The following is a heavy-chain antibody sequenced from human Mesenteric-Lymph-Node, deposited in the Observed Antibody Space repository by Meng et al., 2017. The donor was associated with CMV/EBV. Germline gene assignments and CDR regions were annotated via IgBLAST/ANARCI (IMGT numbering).Heavy chain of an antibody. CDR3: AREVSGTGYGSSWYNWFDP. V-gene: IGHV3-11*01. CDR1: GFSFGDYC. J-gene: IGHJ5*02. CDR2: ISSSGSFI. Sequence: GESLKISCAASGFSFGDYCMSWIRQAPEKGLEWIAYISSSGSFIYYADSVKGRFTISRDNTKNSLSLEMNSLRAEDTAVYYCAREVSGTGYGSSWYNWFDPWGQGTPVTVSS. D-gene: IGHD6-13*01.